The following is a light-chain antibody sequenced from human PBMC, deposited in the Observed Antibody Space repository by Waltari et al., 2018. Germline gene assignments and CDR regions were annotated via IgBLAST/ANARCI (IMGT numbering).Light chain of an antibody. V-gene: IGLV1-40*01. J-gene: IGLJ2*01. CDR2: GTS. CDR3: QSYDSSLSGWV. CDR1: TSNIGAGYD. Sequence: QSVLTQPPSVSGAPGQRVTISCTGSTSNIGAGYDVHWYQHLPGTAPKLLIYGTSNRPSGVPDRFSGSKSGTSASLAITGLQAEDEADYYCQSYDSSLSGWVFGGGTNLTVL.